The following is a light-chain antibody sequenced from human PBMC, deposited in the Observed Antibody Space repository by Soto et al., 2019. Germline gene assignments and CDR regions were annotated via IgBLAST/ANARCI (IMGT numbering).Light chain of an antibody. V-gene: IGKV1-27*01. J-gene: IGKJ5*01. CDR2: VAS. CDR3: HQSYDIPT. CDR1: QGISNY. Sequence: DIKMTQSPSSLSASVGDRVTITCRASQGISNYLAWYQQKPGKVPKVLIYVASALQSGVPSRFSGSGSGTDFTLTVSSLQPEDFATYYCHQSYDIPTFGPGTRWRL.